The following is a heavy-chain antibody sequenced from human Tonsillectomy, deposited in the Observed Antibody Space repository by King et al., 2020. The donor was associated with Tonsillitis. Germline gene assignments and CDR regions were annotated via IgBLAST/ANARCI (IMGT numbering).Heavy chain of an antibody. J-gene: IGHJ4*02. Sequence: LQLQESGPGVVKPSETLSLTCTVSGGSISSGDHYLAWIRQPPGKGLEWVGHMFSSGTIFFNPAVKSRITIPGGTSENRFSLKWSSVTAADTAVYFCARYVSGSFDYWGQGALVTVSS. CDR1: GGSISSGDHY. V-gene: IGHV4-39*01. D-gene: IGHD1-26*01. CDR3: ARYVSGSFDY. CDR2: MFSSGTI.